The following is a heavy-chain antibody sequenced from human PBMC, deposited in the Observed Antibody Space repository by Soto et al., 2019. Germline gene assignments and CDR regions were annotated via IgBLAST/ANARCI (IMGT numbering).Heavy chain of an antibody. CDR1: GYTFSTSG. CDR2: ISGYNGNT. Sequence: QVQLVQSGAEVKKPGASVKVSYKASGYTFSTSGITWVRQAPGQGLEWMGWISGYNGNTIYAQKLQGRVTMTTETSTTTAYMELRSLRSDDTAVYYCAKTPHYDSSGYYSWFDLWGQGTLVTVSS. J-gene: IGHJ5*02. D-gene: IGHD3-22*01. CDR3: AKTPHYDSSGYYSWFDL. V-gene: IGHV1-18*01.